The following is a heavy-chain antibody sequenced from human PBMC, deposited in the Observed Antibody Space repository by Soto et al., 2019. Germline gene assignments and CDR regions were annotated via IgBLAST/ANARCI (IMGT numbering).Heavy chain of an antibody. Sequence: GGSLRLSCAASGFTFSSYGMHWVRQAPGKGLEWVAVIWYDGSNKYYADSVKGRFTISRDNSKNTLYLQMNSLRAEDTAVYYCARGSSGWFGYDYWGRGTQVTVSS. CDR3: ARGSSGWFGYDY. CDR2: IWYDGSNK. D-gene: IGHD6-19*01. V-gene: IGHV3-33*01. J-gene: IGHJ4*02. CDR1: GFTFSSYG.